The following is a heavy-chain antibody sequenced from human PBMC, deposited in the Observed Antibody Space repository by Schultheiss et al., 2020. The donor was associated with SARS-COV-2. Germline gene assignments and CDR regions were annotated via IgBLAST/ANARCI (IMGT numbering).Heavy chain of an antibody. CDR3: VRDSDSSGYWGWFDP. CDR2: IFYSGTT. V-gene: IGHV4-4*02. D-gene: IGHD3-22*01. Sequence: SETLSHTCAVSGGSISSSNWWSWVRQPPGKGLEWIGYIFYSGTTYYNPSLRSRLTISVDTSKNQFSLKLSSVTAADTAVYYCVRDSDSSGYWGWFDPWGQGTLVTVSS. J-gene: IGHJ5*02. CDR1: GGSISSSNW.